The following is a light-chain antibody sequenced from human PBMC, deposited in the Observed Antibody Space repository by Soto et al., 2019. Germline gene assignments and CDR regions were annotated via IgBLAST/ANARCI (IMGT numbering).Light chain of an antibody. CDR2: AAS. V-gene: IGKV3-15*01. J-gene: IGKJ1*01. CDR1: ESVTSS. Sequence: EIVMTQSPATLSVSPGDRATLSCRASESVTSSLAWYQQKPGQPPRLHIYAASTRATDVPARFSGGGSETEFTLTISSLQSEDFAVYFCQQYNIWPLWTFGQGTKVEIK. CDR3: QQYNIWPLWT.